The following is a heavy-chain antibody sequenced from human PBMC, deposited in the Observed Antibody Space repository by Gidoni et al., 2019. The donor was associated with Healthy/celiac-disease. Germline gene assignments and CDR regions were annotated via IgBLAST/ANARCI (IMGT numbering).Heavy chain of an antibody. J-gene: IGHJ2*01. D-gene: IGHD3-22*01. CDR3: ARARYYDSSGWYFDL. CDR1: GYSISSGYY. V-gene: IGHV4-38-2*02. CDR2: IYHSGST. Sequence: QVQLQESGPGLVTPSETLSLTCTVSGYSISSGYYWGWIRQPPGKGLEWIGSIYHSGSTYYNPSLKSRVTISVDTSKNQFSLKLSSVTAADTAVYYCARARYYDSSGWYFDLWGRGTLVTVSS.